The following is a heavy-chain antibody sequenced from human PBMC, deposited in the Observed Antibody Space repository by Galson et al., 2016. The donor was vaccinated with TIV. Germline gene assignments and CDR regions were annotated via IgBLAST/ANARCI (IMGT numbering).Heavy chain of an antibody. J-gene: IGHJ6*02. CDR1: GYIFTNYG. CDR2: ISGYTGDT. D-gene: IGHD3-22*01. CDR3: ARDRPDKFYSSASTYYFGMDV. Sequence: SVKVSCKGTGYIFTNYGINWVRQAPGQGLEWMGWISGYTGDTNYAQKFQGRVTITRDKSTNTVYMEMRTLRSDDSAVYFCARDRPDKFYSSASTYYFGMDVWGQGTTVIVSS. V-gene: IGHV1-18*04.